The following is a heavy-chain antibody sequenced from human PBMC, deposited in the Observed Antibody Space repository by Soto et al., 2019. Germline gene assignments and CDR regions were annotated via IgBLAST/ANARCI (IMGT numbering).Heavy chain of an antibody. J-gene: IGHJ4*02. CDR1: GSSFPGFW. Sequence: LKISCGTSGSSFPGFWIGWVRQMPGKGLEWMGIIFPGDSDTRYSPSFQGQVAISADKSTSTAYLQWSSLKASDTAMYYCARRGAGYSYDYWGQGTLVTVSS. D-gene: IGHD4-4*01. CDR2: IFPGDSDT. CDR3: ARRGAGYSYDY. V-gene: IGHV5-51*01.